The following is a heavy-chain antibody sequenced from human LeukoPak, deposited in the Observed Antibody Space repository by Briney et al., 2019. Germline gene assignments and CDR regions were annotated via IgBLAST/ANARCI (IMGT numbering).Heavy chain of an antibody. CDR3: ARAQWEFGFGVWFDP. Sequence: PSETLSLTCTVSSGSISTSNYYWGWVRQPPGKALEWIGNIFYSGSTYYSPSLKSRVTISVDTSKNQFSLKLSSVTAADTAVYYCARAQWEFGFGVWFDPWGQGTLVTVSS. J-gene: IGHJ5*02. D-gene: IGHD1-26*01. CDR2: IFYSGST. V-gene: IGHV4-39*07. CDR1: SGSISTSNYY.